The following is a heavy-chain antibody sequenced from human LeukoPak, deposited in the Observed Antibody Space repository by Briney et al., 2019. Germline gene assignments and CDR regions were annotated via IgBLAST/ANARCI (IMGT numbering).Heavy chain of an antibody. J-gene: IGHJ4*02. CDR3: ARDRGYSTFDY. D-gene: IGHD4-23*01. Sequence: GGSLRLSCAASAFTFSNYWMSWVRQAPGKGLGWVASIKEDGSEINYVDSVKGRFTISRDNAKNSLYLQMNSLRVDDTAVYYCARDRGYSTFDYWGQGTLVTVSS. CDR2: IKEDGSEI. CDR1: AFTFSNYW. V-gene: IGHV3-7*01.